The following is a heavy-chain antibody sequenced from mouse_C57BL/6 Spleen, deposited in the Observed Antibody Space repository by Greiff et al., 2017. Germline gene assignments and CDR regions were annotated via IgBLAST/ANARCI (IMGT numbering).Heavy chain of an antibody. CDR1: GYTFTDYE. D-gene: IGHD2-5*01. J-gene: IGHJ4*01. Sequence: VQLVESGAELVRPGASVTLSCKASGYTFTDYEMHWVKQTPVHGLEWIGAIDPETGGTAYNQKFKGKAILTADKSSSTAYMELRSLTSEDSAVYYCTRVRIYSNYGAMDYWGQGTSVTVSS. V-gene: IGHV1-15*01. CDR3: TRVRIYSNYGAMDY. CDR2: IDPETGGT.